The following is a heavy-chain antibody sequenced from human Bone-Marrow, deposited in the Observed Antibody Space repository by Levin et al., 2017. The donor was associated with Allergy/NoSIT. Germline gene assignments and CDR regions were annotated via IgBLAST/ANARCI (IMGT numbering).Heavy chain of an antibody. Sequence: GASVKVSCKASGYTFTSYGISWVRQAPGQGLEWMGWISAYNGNTNYAQKLQGRVTMTTDTSTSTAYMELRSLRSDDTAVYYCASFVNYYDSSGYYYGGWFDPWGQGTLVTVSS. D-gene: IGHD3-22*01. J-gene: IGHJ5*02. CDR1: GYTFTSYG. V-gene: IGHV1-18*01. CDR2: ISAYNGNT. CDR3: ASFVNYYDSSGYYYGGWFDP.